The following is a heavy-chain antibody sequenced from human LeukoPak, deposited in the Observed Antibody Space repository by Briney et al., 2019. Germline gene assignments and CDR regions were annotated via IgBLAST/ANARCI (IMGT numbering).Heavy chain of an antibody. CDR3: AAAPIEMQQRGFDY. J-gene: IGHJ4*02. Sequence: SETLSLTCTVSGGSISSYYWSWIRQSPGKGLEWIGYIYYSGSTNYNPSLKSRVTISVDTSKNQFSLKLTSVTAADTAVYYCAAAPIEMQQRGFDYWGQGTLVTVSS. CDR2: IYYSGST. D-gene: IGHD5-24*01. V-gene: IGHV4-59*01. CDR1: GGSISSYY.